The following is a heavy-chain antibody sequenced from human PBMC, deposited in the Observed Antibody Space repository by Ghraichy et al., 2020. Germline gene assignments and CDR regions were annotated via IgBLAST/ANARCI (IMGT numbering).Heavy chain of an antibody. V-gene: IGHV3-23*01. Sequence: GGSLRLSCEASGFTFSTYGMSWVRQAPGKGLEWVSSISGSGGSTYYADSVKGRFTISRDNSKNTLYVQMNSLRAEDTAVYYCVKEVSYSSSWYYKGYWGQGTLVTVSS. D-gene: IGHD6-13*01. J-gene: IGHJ4*02. CDR3: VKEVSYSSSWYYKGY. CDR1: GFTFSTYG. CDR2: ISGSGGST.